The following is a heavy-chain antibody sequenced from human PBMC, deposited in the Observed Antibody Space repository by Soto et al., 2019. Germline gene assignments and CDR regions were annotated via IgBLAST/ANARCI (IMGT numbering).Heavy chain of an antibody. CDR3: ARDRPHKWFDP. Sequence: EVRLVESGGGLVQPGGSLRLSCAASGFTFSDYWMHWVRQAPETGLVWVSGISNDGAFAAYADSVKGRFTISRDNAQNMMYLQMNSLRAEDTALYYCARDRPHKWFDPWGQGILVTVSS. CDR1: GFTFSDYW. V-gene: IGHV3-74*03. CDR2: ISNDGAFA. J-gene: IGHJ5*02.